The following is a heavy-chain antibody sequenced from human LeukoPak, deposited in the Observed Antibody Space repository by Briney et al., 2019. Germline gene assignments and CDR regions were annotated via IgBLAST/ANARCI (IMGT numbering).Heavy chain of an antibody. J-gene: IGHJ6*03. CDR2: ISWNSGSI. D-gene: IGHD6-25*01. V-gene: IGHV3-9*01. CDR3: AKDRSANYYYYMDV. CDR1: GFTFDDYA. Sequence: GGSLRLSCAASGFTFDDYAMHWVRQAPGKGLEWVPGISWNSGSIGYADSVKGRFTISRDNAKNSLYLQMNSLRAEDTALYYCAKDRSANYYYYMDVWGKGTTVTISS.